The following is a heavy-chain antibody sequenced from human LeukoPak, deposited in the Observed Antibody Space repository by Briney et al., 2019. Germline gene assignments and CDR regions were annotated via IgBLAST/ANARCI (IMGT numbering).Heavy chain of an antibody. J-gene: IGHJ4*02. V-gene: IGHV3-23*01. Sequence: GVSLRLSCAACGFTFNHYAMSWVRQAPGKGLEWVSGINHLGHTFYADSVKGRFTISRDNSQNTLFLQMNSLRADDTAVYYCARSSTGSYFDYWGQGTLVTVSS. CDR3: ARSSTGSYFDY. CDR2: INHLGHT. CDR1: GFTFNHYA. D-gene: IGHD3-3*02.